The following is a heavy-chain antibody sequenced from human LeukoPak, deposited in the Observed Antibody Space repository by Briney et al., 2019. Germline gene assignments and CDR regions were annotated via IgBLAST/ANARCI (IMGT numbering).Heavy chain of an antibody. CDR2: ISGSGAKT. V-gene: IGHV3-23*01. CDR3: ARERCSSTSCYAAFS. J-gene: IGHJ5*02. D-gene: IGHD2-2*01. CDR1: GFTFSSYV. Sequence: GGSLRLSCAASGFTFSSYVLSWVRQAPGKGLEWVSVISGSGAKTDYADSVNGRFSISRDNSKNTLYLQMNSLRAEDTAVYYCARERCSSTSCYAAFSWGQGTLVTVSS.